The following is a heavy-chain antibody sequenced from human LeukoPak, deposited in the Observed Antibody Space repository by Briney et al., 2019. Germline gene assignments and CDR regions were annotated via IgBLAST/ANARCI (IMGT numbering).Heavy chain of an antibody. CDR1: GFTFDDYA. J-gene: IGHJ5*02. Sequence: PGGSLRLSCAASGFTFDDYAMHWVRQAPGKGLEWVSSISSSSSYIYYADSVKGRFTISRDNAKNSLYLQMNSLRAEDTAVYYCARGIVSSEWLVRNWFDPWGQGTLVTVSS. CDR3: ARGIVSSEWLVRNWFDP. CDR2: ISSSSSYI. D-gene: IGHD6-19*01. V-gene: IGHV3-21*01.